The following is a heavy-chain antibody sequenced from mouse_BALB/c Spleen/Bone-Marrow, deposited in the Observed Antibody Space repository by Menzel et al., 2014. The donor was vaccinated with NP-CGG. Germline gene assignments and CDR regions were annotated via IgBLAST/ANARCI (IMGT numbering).Heavy chain of an antibody. CDR1: GYTFTDKW. CDR2: IDTSDSYI. D-gene: IGHD2-4*01. Sequence: QVQLQQPGAEFVMPGASVKMSCKASGYTFTDKWMHWVKQRPGRGLEWIGAIDTSDSYINYNQKFKGKASLTVDASSSTAYMHLSSLTPDDSAVYYCARGGHDFSLDYWGQGTSVIVSS. V-gene: IGHV1-69*01. CDR3: ARGGHDFSLDY. J-gene: IGHJ4*01.